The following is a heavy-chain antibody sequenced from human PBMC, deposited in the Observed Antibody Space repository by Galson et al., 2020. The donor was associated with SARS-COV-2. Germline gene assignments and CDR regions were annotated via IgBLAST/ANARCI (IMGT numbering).Heavy chain of an antibody. Sequence: GESLKISCKASGYTFTSYYMHWVRQAPGQGLEWMGIINPSGGSTSYAQKFQGRVTMTRDTSTSTVYMELSSLRSEDTAVYYCARNVRWFGEWTTLLSWESYYYYGMDVWGQETTVTVSS. CDR1: GYTFTSYY. V-gene: IGHV1-46*01. CDR3: ARNVRWFGEWTTLLSWESYYYYGMDV. D-gene: IGHD3-10*01. J-gene: IGHJ6*02. CDR2: INPSGGST.